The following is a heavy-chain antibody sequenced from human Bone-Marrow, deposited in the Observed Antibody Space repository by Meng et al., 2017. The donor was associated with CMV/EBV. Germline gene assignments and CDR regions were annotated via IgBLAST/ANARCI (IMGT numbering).Heavy chain of an antibody. CDR2: ISYDGSNK. J-gene: IGHJ6*02. CDR1: GFTFSSYD. V-gene: IGHV3-30-3*01. D-gene: IGHD6-13*01. Sequence: GGSLRLSCAASGFTFSSYDMHWVRQAPGKGLEWVAVISYDGSNKYYADSVKGRFTISRDNSKNTLYLQMNSLRAEDTAVYYCARSLAAAGARDYYYGMDVWGQGTTVTVSS. CDR3: ARSLAAAGARDYYYGMDV.